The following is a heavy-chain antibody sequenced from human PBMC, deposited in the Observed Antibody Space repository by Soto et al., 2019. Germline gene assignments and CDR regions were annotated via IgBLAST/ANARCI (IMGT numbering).Heavy chain of an antibody. CDR2: ISAYNGNT. CDR1: GYTFTSYG. J-gene: IGHJ3*02. D-gene: IGHD3-22*01. CDR3: ARVFLRVYYDSSGYYPDAFDI. V-gene: IGHV1-18*01. Sequence: QVQLVQSGAEVKKPGASVKVSCKASGYTFTSYGISWVRQAPGQGLEWMGWISAYNGNTNYAQKLQGRVTMTTDTSTSTAYMELRSLRSDDTAVYYCARVFLRVYYDSSGYYPDAFDIWGQGTMVTVSS.